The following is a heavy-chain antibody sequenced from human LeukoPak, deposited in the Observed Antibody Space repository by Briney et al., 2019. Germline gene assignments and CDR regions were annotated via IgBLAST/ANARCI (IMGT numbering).Heavy chain of an antibody. J-gene: IGHJ4*02. D-gene: IGHD3/OR15-3a*01. Sequence: PSETLSLSCFVSGYSIRSDFYWACIRQPPGRRVGWIGSGCHSGHTYYKPSLKSRVTISGGTSKNQFSLNLSSVTAADTAVYYCARQTGSGRFILPGGQGTLVTVSS. CDR3: ARQTGSGRFILP. CDR1: GYSIRSDFY. V-gene: IGHV4-38-2*01. CDR2: GCHSGHT.